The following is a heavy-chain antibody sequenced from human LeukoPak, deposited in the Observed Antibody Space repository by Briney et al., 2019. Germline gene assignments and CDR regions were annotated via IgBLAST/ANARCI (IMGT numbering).Heavy chain of an antibody. CDR1: GYTFTSYA. CDR3: AYCSSWSNFDY. D-gene: IGHD6-13*01. J-gene: IGHJ4*02. CDR2: INTGNGNT. V-gene: IGHV1-3*04. Sequence: ASVKVSCKASGYTFTSYAMHWVRQAPGQRLEWMGWINTGNGNTKYSQMFQGRVTITRDTSASTAYMELSSLRSEDTAVYYCAYCSSWSNFDYWGQGTLVTVSS.